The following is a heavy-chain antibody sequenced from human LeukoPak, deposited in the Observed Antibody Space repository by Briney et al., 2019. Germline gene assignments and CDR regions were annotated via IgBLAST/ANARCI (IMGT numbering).Heavy chain of an antibody. CDR2: IYYSGST. V-gene: IGHV4-59*08. CDR1: GGSISSYY. Sequence: SETLSLTCTVSGGSISSYYWSWIRRPPGKGLEWIGYIYYSGSTNYNPSLKSRVTISVDTSKNQFFLKLSSVTAADTAVYYCATYSGTMDYWGQGTLVTVSS. D-gene: IGHD1-26*01. CDR3: ATYSGTMDY. J-gene: IGHJ4*02.